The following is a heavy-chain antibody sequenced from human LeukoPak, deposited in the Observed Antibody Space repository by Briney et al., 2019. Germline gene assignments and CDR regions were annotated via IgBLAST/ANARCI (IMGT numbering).Heavy chain of an antibody. CDR2: IFYSGTT. D-gene: IGHD6-13*01. V-gene: IGHV4-59*11. CDR3: ARGGSAAKYYFDS. Sequence: KPSETLSLTCTVSNDSISPLYWGWIRQPPGKGLEFIGYIFYSGTTNFNPSLKSRVTLSMDTSKNQFSLWLNSVTAADTAVYYCARGGSAAKYYFDSWGQGTLVTVSS. J-gene: IGHJ4*02. CDR1: NDSISPLY.